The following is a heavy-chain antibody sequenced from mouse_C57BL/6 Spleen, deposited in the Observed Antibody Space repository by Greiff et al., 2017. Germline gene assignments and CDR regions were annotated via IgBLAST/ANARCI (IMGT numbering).Heavy chain of an antibody. J-gene: IGHJ2*01. Sequence: QVTLKVSGPGILQPSQTLSLTCSFSGFSLSTFGLGVGWIRQPSGKGLEWLAHIWWDDDKYSNPALKSRLTISKDTSKNQVFIKSANVDTADTDTYYCARGGSNYFDDWGQGTTLTVSS. CDR2: IWWDDDK. CDR1: GFSLSTFGLG. CDR3: ARGGSNYFDD. D-gene: IGHD1-1*01. V-gene: IGHV8-8*01.